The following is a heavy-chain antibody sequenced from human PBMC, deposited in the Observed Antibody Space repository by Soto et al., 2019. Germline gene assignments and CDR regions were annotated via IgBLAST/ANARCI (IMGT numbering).Heavy chain of an antibody. CDR3: ARGPQRWSYYGSGNYWFDP. D-gene: IGHD3-10*01. CDR1: GGSFSGYY. J-gene: IGHJ5*02. CDR2: INHSGST. Sequence: QVQLQQWGAGLLKPSETLSLTCAVYGGSFSGYYWSWIRQPPGKGLEWIGEINHSGSTNYNPSLKSRVTISVDTSKNQFSLKLSSVTAADTAVYYCARGPQRWSYYGSGNYWFDPWGQGTLVTVSS. V-gene: IGHV4-34*01.